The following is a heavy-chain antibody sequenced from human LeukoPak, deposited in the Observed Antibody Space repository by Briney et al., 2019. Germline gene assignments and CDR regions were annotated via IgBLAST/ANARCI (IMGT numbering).Heavy chain of an antibody. CDR2: INIDGDSP. J-gene: IGHJ4*02. CDR1: GFTFSDYW. V-gene: IGHV3-74*01. D-gene: IGHD6-19*01. CDR3: AKDGHSSGSSFDY. Sequence: GSLRLSCAASGFTFSDYWMHWVRQVPGKGLVWVSRINIDGDSPAYADFVKGRFTISRDNSKSTLYLQMNSLRAEDTAVYYCAKDGHSSGSSFDYWGQGTLVTVSS.